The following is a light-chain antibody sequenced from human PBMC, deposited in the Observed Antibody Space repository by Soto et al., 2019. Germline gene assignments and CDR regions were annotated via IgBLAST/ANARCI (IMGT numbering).Light chain of an antibody. CDR2: QVS. CDR3: SSYTSSTTDV. J-gene: IGLJ1*01. V-gene: IGLV2-14*01. Sequence: QSALTQPASVSGSPGQSIAISCTGTTSDVGAYNYVSWYQQHPGKAPKLMIYQVSNRPSGVSNRFSGSKSGNTASRTISGLQAEDEADYYCSSYTSSTTDVFGTGTKVTVL. CDR1: TSDVGAYNY.